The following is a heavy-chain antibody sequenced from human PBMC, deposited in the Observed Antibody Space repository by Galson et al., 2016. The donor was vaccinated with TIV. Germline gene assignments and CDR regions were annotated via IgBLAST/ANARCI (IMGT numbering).Heavy chain of an antibody. J-gene: IGHJ4*02. CDR3: ATVAWFPGLSLDN. Sequence: SVKVSCKVSGNSLSEIVIHWVRQAPGKGLEWMGGFDPEVQKTIYAQKMQGRVTMTADTSTDTAYMEPGSLRLEDTAVYYCATVAWFPGLSLDNWGQGTLVIVSS. V-gene: IGHV1-24*01. CDR2: FDPEVQKT. D-gene: IGHD3-22*01. CDR1: GNSLSEIV.